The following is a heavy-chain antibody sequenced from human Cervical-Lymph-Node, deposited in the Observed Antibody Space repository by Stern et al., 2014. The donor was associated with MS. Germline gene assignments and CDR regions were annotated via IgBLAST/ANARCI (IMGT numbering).Heavy chain of an antibody. J-gene: IGHJ6*02. CDR1: GYTFTSSA. D-gene: IGHD6-19*01. V-gene: IGHV7-4-1*01. Sequence: QAQLVQSGSEFKKPGASVKVSFKASGYTFTSSAMNWVRQAPGQGLEWMVWINTNTGNPTYAQGFTGRFVFSLDTSVSTAYLQICSLKAEDTAVYYCAREDHSSGWYFYYYGMDVWGQGTTVTVSS. CDR2: INTNTGNP. CDR3: AREDHSSGWYFYYYGMDV.